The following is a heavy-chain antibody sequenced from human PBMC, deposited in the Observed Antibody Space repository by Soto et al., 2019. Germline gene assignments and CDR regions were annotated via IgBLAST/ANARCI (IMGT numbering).Heavy chain of an antibody. D-gene: IGHD2-2*01. Sequence: GGSLRLSCAASGFTFSNAWMSWVRQAPGKGLEWVGRIKSKTDGGTTDYAAPVKGRFTISRDDSKNTLYLQMNSLKTEDTAVYYCTITLVPAAMGNYYYYYMDVWGKGTTVTVSS. J-gene: IGHJ6*03. CDR2: IKSKTDGGTT. CDR1: GFTFSNAW. V-gene: IGHV3-15*01. CDR3: TITLVPAAMGNYYYYYMDV.